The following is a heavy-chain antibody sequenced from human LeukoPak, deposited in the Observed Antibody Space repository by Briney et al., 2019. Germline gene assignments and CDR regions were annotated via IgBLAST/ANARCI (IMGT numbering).Heavy chain of an antibody. CDR3: ATHPKQWPVQAFDI. V-gene: IGHV1-46*01. CDR2: INPSGTTT. CDR1: GYTFTNNY. J-gene: IGHJ3*02. D-gene: IGHD6-19*01. Sequence: GASVKVSCKASGYTFTNNYMHWVRQAPGQGLEWMAVINPSGTTTTYARKFQGRLTLTRDMSTTTDYMELSSLTSEDTAMYYCATHPKQWPVQAFDIWGQGTMVTVSS.